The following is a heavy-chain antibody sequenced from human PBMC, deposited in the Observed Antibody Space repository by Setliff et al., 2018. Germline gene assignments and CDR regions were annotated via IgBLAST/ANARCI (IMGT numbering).Heavy chain of an antibody. D-gene: IGHD3-3*01. J-gene: IGHJ4*02. CDR2: IYYSGST. CDR1: GGSISSSYYY. V-gene: IGHV4-39*07. Sequence: LETLSLTCTVSGGSISSSYYYWGWIRQPPGKGLEWIGSIYYSGSTYYNPSLKGRVTISVDTSKNQFSLKLSSVTAADTAVYYCARRATYYNFWSGYYAYWGQGTLVTVSS. CDR3: ARRATYYNFWSGYYAY.